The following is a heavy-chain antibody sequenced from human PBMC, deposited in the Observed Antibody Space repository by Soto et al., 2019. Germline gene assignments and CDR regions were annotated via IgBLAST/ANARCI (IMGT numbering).Heavy chain of an antibody. D-gene: IGHD3-3*01. CDR1: GGSISSYY. CDR3: ARSITIFGVGPWFDP. V-gene: IGHV4-59*01. CDR2: IYYSGST. J-gene: IGHJ5*02. Sequence: SETLSLFCTVSGGSISSYYRSWIRQPPGKGLEWIGYIYYSGSTNYNPSLKSRVTISVDTSKNQFSLKLSSVTAADTAVYYCARSITIFGVGPWFDPWGQGTLVTVSS.